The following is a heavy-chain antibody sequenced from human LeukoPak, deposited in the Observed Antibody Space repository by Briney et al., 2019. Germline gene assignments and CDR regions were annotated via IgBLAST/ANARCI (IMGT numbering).Heavy chain of an antibody. CDR1: GGSFSGYY. J-gene: IGHJ6*02. CDR3: ARDRIVASYYYYGMDV. V-gene: IGHV4-34*01. D-gene: IGHD5-12*01. Sequence: SETLSLTCAVYGGSFSGYYWSWIRQPPGKGLEWIGEINHSGSTNYNPSLKSRVTISVDTSKNQFSLKLSSVTAADTAVYYCARDRIVASYYYYGMDVWGQGTTVTVSS. CDR2: INHSGST.